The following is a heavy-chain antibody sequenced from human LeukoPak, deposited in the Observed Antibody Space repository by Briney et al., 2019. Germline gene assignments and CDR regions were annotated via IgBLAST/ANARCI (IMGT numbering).Heavy chain of an antibody. V-gene: IGHV3-30-3*01. D-gene: IGHD2-2*01. Sequence: PGRSLRLSCAASGFTFSSYAMHWVRQAPGKGLEWVAVISYDGSNKYYADSVKGRFTISRDNSKNTLYLQMNSLRAEDTAVYYCAREKGGQLYYFDYWGQGILVTVSS. J-gene: IGHJ4*02. CDR1: GFTFSSYA. CDR2: ISYDGSNK. CDR3: AREKGGQLYYFDY.